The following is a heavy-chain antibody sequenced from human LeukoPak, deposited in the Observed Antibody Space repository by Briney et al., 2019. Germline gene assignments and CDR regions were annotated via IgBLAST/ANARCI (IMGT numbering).Heavy chain of an antibody. CDR1: GYTFTSYG. D-gene: IGHD2-8*02. CDR3: ARVSDPPGGGLDY. J-gene: IGHJ4*02. V-gene: IGHV1-18*01. CDR2: ISAYNGNT. Sequence: GASVKVSCKASGYTFTSYGISWVRQAPGQGLEWMGRISAYNGNTNYAQKFQGRVTMTRDTSISTAYMELSRLRSDDTAVYYCARVSDPPGGGLDYWGQGTLVTVSS.